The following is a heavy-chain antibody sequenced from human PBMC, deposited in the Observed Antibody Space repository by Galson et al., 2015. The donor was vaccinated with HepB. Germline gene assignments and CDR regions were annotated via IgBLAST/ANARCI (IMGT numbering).Heavy chain of an antibody. CDR3: AKKEAAGFASGTFY. V-gene: IGHV4-4*02. CDR2: IYHSGST. J-gene: IGHJ4*02. D-gene: IGHD1-1*01. CDR1: DGSISSSNW. Sequence: SETLSLTCAVSDGSISSSNWWSWVRQPPGKGLEWIGEIYHSGSTNYNPSLKSRVTISVDKSKNQFSLKMSSVIAADTAVYYCAKKEAAGFASGTFYWGQGTLVTVSS.